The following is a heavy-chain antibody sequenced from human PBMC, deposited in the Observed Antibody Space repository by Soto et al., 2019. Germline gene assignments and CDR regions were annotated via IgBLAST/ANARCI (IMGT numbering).Heavy chain of an antibody. CDR1: GYTFTGYN. V-gene: IGHV1-18*01. Sequence: QVQLVQSGAEVKKPGASMKVSCKASGYTFTGYNINWVRQAPRQGLEWMGWISIYNGNAIYAQNLQGRVTMTTDTSTSTAFMELRSLRSDDTAVYYCARMVSAPNQAWFAPWGQGTLVTVSS. J-gene: IGHJ5*02. D-gene: IGHD2-8*01. CDR3: ARMVSAPNQAWFAP. CDR2: ISIYNGNA.